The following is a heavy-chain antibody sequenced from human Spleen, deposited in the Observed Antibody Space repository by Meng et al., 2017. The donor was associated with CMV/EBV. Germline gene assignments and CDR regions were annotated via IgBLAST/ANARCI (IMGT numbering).Heavy chain of an antibody. CDR2: IHHSGRT. V-gene: IGHV4-38-2*02. J-gene: IGHJ4*02. D-gene: IGHD5-18*01. CDR3: VRDSPANSAMDY. CDR1: YYSIVSDYH. Sequence: SETLSLTCTVSYYSIVSDYHWGWIRQPPGKGLEWIATIHHSGRTYYNPSLKTRVTISIDTSKNQFSLNLKSVTAADTAVYYCVRDSPANSAMDYWGQGTLVTVSS.